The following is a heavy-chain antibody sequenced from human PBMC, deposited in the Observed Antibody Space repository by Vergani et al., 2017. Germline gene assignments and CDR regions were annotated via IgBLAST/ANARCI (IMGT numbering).Heavy chain of an antibody. CDR3: ARDFLYLNWFDP. CDR1: GGSISSSSYY. D-gene: IGHD3-10*01. V-gene: IGHV4-39*02. Sequence: QLQLQESGPGLVKPSETLSLTCTVSGGSISSSSYYWGWIRQPQGKGLEWIGSIYYSGSTYYNPSLKSRVTISVDTSKNQFFLKLGSVTAAETAVYYCARDFLYLNWFDPWSQGTLVTVSS. CDR2: IYYSGST. J-gene: IGHJ5*02.